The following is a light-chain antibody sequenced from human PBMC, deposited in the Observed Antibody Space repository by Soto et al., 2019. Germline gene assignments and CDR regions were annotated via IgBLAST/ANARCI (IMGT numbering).Light chain of an antibody. V-gene: IGKV3-15*01. CDR2: GAS. J-gene: IGKJ1*01. CDR1: QSVNAN. Sequence: EVVMTQSPATLSVSPGERATLSCRASQSVNANLAWYQQKPSQAPRLLIHGASTRATGIPARFSGSGFGTEFILTISSLQSEDFAVYYCQQYNTWLWTFGQGTKVEIK. CDR3: QQYNTWLWT.